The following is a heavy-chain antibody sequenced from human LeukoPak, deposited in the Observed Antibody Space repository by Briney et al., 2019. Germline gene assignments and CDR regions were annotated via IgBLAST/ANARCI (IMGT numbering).Heavy chain of an antibody. CDR3: ARGNTAIAFDY. J-gene: IGHJ4*02. Sequence: GGSLRLSCAASGFTFSSYSMNWVRQAPGKGLEWVSSISSSSSYIYYADSVKGRFTISRDNAKNSLYLQMNSLRAEDTAVYCCARGNTAIAFDYWGQGTLVTVSS. D-gene: IGHD5-18*01. CDR2: ISSSSSYI. V-gene: IGHV3-21*01. CDR1: GFTFSSYS.